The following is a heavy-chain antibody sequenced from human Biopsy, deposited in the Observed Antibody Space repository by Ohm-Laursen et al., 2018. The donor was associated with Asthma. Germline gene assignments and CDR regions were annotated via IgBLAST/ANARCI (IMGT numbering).Heavy chain of an antibody. D-gene: IGHD3-10*01. CDR3: ARDFTIGSGSPFHF. V-gene: IGHV3-21*01. Sequence: LTLSCAASGFDFSDYTMNWVRQAPGKGLEWVSSLSSLSRYKYYSDSLRGRVTISRDNAKSSLHLQMSSLRAEDAAVYFCARDFTIGSGSPFHFWGPGTLVTVSS. CDR1: GFDFSDYT. CDR2: LSSLSRYK. J-gene: IGHJ4*01.